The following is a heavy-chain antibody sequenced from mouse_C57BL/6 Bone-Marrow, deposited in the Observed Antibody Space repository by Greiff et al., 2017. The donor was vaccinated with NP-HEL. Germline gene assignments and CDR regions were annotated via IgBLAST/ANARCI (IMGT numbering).Heavy chain of an antibody. J-gene: IGHJ2*01. Sequence: QVQLQQPGPDLVKPGASVKLSCKASGYTFTSYWMHWVKQRPGQGLEWIGNINPSNGGTNYNEKFKSKATLTVDNSSSTTYMHLDSLASEDSAIYYCAREIFRDWGQGTTLTVSS. CDR1: GYTFTSYW. CDR2: INPSNGGT. CDR3: AREIFRD. V-gene: IGHV1-53*01.